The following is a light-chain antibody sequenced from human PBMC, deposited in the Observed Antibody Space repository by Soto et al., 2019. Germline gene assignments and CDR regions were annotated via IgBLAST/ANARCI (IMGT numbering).Light chain of an antibody. V-gene: IGKV3-15*01. Sequence: EAVLTQSPATLSVSPGEGATLSCRASQNVATNLAWYQQRPGQAPRLLIYGASTRATGIPARFSGSGSGTEFTLSISSLQSEDFAVYYCQQYNNWPITFGQGTRLEIK. CDR2: GAS. J-gene: IGKJ5*01. CDR1: QNVATN. CDR3: QQYNNWPIT.